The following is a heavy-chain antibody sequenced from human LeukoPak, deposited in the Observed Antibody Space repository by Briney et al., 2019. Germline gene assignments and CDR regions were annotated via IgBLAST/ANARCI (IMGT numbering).Heavy chain of an antibody. CDR1: GFTVSSNY. D-gene: IGHD5-12*01. CDR3: ASLYSGCDSYYFDY. CDR2: IYSGGST. J-gene: IGHJ4*02. Sequence: GGSLRLSCAASGFTVSSNYMSWVRQAPGKGLEWVSVIYSGGSTYYADSVKGRFTISRHNSKNTLYLQMNSLRAEDTAVYYCASLYSGCDSYYFDYWGQGTLVTVSS. V-gene: IGHV3-53*04.